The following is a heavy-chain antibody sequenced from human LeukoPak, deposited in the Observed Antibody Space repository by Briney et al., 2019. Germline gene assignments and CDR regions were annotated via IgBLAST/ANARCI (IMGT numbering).Heavy chain of an antibody. J-gene: IGHJ4*02. V-gene: IGHV3-21*01. CDR2: ISSSSSYI. D-gene: IGHD3-9*01. CDR1: GFTFSSYS. Sequence: PGGSLRLSCAASGFTFSSYSMNWVRQAPGKGLEWVSSISSSSSYIYYADSVKGRFTISRDNAKNSLYLQMNSLRAEDTAVYYCAREGLRYFDWLLSYWGQGTLVTASS. CDR3: AREGLRYFDWLLSY.